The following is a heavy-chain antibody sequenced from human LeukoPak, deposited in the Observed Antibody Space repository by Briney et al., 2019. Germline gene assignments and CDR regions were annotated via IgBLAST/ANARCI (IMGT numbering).Heavy chain of an antibody. CDR3: VRVPFVGYGYYFDY. D-gene: IGHD5-12*01. V-gene: IGHV1-2*02. CDR1: GYTFTGYY. Sequence: ASVKVSCKASGYTFTGYYMHWVRQAPGQGLEWMGWINPNSGGTNYTQKFQGRVTMTRDTSISTAYMELSRLRSDDTAVYYCVRVPFVGYGYYFDYWGQGTLVTVSS. J-gene: IGHJ4*02. CDR2: INPNSGGT.